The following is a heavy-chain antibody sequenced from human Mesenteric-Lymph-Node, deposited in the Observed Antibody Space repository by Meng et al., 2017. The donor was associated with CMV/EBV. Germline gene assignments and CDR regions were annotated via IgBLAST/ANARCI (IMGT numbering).Heavy chain of an antibody. V-gene: IGHV4-34*01. CDR2: INHSGST. CDR1: GGSFSGYY. Sequence: VELRQWGAGLLKPAETLARTCAVYGGSFSGYYWSWIRQPPGKGLEWIGEINHSGSTNYNPSLKSRVTISVDTSKNQFSLKLSSVTAADTAVYYCARHQRWLKSEGGFNYWGQGTLVTVSS. D-gene: IGHD4-23*01. CDR3: ARHQRWLKSEGGFNY. J-gene: IGHJ4*02.